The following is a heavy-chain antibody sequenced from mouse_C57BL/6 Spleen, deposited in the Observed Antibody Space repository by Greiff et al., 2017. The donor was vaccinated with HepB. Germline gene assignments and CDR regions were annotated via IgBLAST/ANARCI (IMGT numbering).Heavy chain of an antibody. Sequence: QVQLQQPGAELVRPGSSVKLSCKASGYTFTSYWMDWVKQRPGQGLEWIGNIYPSDSETHYNQKFKDKATLTVDKSSSTAYMQLSSLTSEDSAVYYCARRGYYSNRYAMDYWGQGTSVTVSS. CDR3: ARRGYYSNRYAMDY. D-gene: IGHD2-5*01. J-gene: IGHJ4*01. V-gene: IGHV1-61*01. CDR1: GYTFTSYW. CDR2: IYPSDSET.